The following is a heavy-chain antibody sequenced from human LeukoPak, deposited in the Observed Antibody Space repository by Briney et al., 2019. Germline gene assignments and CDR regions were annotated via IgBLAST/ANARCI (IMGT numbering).Heavy chain of an antibody. V-gene: IGHV4-39*07. CDR2: IYYSGST. J-gene: IGHJ4*02. D-gene: IGHD3-10*01. Sequence: SETLSLTCTVSGGSISSSSYYWGWIRQPPGKGLEWIGSIYYSGSTYYNPSLKSRVTISVDTSKNQFSLKLSSVTAADTAVYYCARTYYYGSGSYKGKLFDYWGQGTLVTVSS. CDR3: ARTYYYGSGSYKGKLFDY. CDR1: GGSISSSSYY.